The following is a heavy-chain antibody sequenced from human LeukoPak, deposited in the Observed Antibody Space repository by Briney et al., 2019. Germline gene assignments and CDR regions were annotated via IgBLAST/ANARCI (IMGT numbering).Heavy chain of an antibody. CDR1: GFTFSSCS. J-gene: IGHJ4*02. CDR2: TRYKRNRYTT. D-gene: IGHD6-19*01. CDR3: VRCWSDSNDWSSDI. Sequence: GGSLRLSCAASGFTFSSCSMNWVRQAPGRGLEWVGVTRYKRNRYTTEYAASVKGRFSISRDESDNSLFLQMNSLKFEDTAVYYCVRCWSDSNDWSSDIWGQGTLVTVSS. V-gene: IGHV3-72*01.